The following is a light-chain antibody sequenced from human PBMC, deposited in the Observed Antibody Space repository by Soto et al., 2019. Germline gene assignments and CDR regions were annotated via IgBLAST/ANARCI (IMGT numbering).Light chain of an antibody. CDR2: DVS. Sequence: DIQMTQSPSSLSASVGDSATITCQASQDINIYLNWFQQKPGKAPKLLIYDVSNLEKGVPSRFTVSGSGTDFTLTINSLQPDEIATYYCQQYNVVPPTFGQGTRLEI. CDR3: QQYNVVPPT. V-gene: IGKV1-33*01. J-gene: IGKJ2*01. CDR1: QDINIY.